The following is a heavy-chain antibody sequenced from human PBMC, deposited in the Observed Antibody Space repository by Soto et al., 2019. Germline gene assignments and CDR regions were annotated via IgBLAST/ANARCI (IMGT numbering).Heavy chain of an antibody. CDR3: TTDPAVPPTTGYYGMDV. J-gene: IGHJ6*02. CDR2: IKSKTDGGTT. D-gene: IGHD1-1*01. V-gene: IGHV3-15*07. CDR1: GFTFSNAW. Sequence: PGGSLRLSCAASGFTFSNAWMNWVREAPGKGLEWVGRIKSKTDGGTTDYAAPVKGRFTISRDDSKNTLYLQMNSLKTEDTAVYYCTTDPAVPPTTGYYGMDVWGQGTTVTVSS.